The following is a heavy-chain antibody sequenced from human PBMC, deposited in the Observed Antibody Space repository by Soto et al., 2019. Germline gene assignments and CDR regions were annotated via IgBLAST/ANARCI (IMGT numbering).Heavy chain of an antibody. CDR3: ARDSNTSGWHAGFDP. J-gene: IGHJ5*02. CDR2: IYYSGST. Sequence: SETLSLTCTVSGASISSYSWSWIRQPPGKGLEWIGYIYYSGSTNYNPSLKSRLTISVDTSKNQFSLKLSSLTAADTAVYYCARDSNTSGWHAGFDPWGQGTLVTSPQ. V-gene: IGHV4-59*01. CDR1: GASISSYS. D-gene: IGHD6-19*01.